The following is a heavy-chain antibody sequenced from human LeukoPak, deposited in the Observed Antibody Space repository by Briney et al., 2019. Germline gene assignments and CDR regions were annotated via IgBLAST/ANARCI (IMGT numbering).Heavy chain of an antibody. V-gene: IGHV3-11*01. CDR2: ISSSGSTI. D-gene: IGHD6-6*01. J-gene: IGHJ5*02. CDR3: ARDSSSSENNWFDP. CDR1: GFTFSDYY. Sequence: PGGSLRLSCAASGFTFSDYYMSWIRQAPGKGLEWVSYISSSGSTIYYADSVKGRFTISRDNGKNSLYLQMNSLRAEDTAVYYCARDSSSSENNWFDPWGQGTLVTVSS.